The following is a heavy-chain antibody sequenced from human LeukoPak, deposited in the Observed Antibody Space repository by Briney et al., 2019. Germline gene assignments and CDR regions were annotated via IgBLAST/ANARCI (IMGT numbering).Heavy chain of an antibody. D-gene: IGHD2-15*01. CDR2: IKSKTDGGTT. Sequence: GGSLRLSCAASGLTFTYAWMSWVRQAPGKGLEWVGRIKSKTDGGTTEYAAPVKGRFSISRDDSENTVYLQMNSLKTEDTAVYFCTMAGGGLRASDWGQGTLVTVSS. V-gene: IGHV3-15*01. J-gene: IGHJ4*02. CDR3: TMAGGGLRASD. CDR1: GLTFTYAW.